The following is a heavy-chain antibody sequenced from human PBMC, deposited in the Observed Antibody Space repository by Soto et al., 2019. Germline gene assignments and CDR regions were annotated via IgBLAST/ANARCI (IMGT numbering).Heavy chain of an antibody. CDR1: GETLNSNP. D-gene: IGHD2-15*01. V-gene: IGHV1-69*12. CDR3: ARKSGRDCHSGGGCFSLDV. CDR2: IVPLSDRT. J-gene: IGHJ4*02. Sequence: QVQLVQSGAEMKKPGSSLKVSCKVFGETLNSNPIGWVRQAPGQGLEWVGGIVPLSDRTNYAQELQGRVTVTADASTSTVDMELSNLKSDDTAVYYCARKSGRDCHSGGGCFSLDVWGQGSLITVSS.